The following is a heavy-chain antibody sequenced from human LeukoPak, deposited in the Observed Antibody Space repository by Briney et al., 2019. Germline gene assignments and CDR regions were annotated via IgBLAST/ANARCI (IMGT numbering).Heavy chain of an antibody. CDR3: ARDGSPLKYSSSSNWFDP. CDR1: GYTFTSYA. D-gene: IGHD6-6*01. Sequence: ASVKVSCKGSGYTFTSYAMNWVRQAPGQGLEWMGWINTNTGNPTYAQGFTGRFVFSLDTSVSTAYLQISSLKAEDTAVYYCARDGSPLKYSSSSNWFDPWGQGTLVTVSS. V-gene: IGHV7-4-1*02. CDR2: INTNTGNP. J-gene: IGHJ5*02.